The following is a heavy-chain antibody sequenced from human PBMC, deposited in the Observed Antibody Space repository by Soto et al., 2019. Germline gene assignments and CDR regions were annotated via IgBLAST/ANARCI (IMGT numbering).Heavy chain of an antibody. J-gene: IGHJ6*03. CDR2: IYYSGGT. Sequence: QVQLQESGPGLVKPSQTLSLTCTVSGGSISSGGYYWSWIRQHAGKGLEWIGYIYYSGGTYYNPALKRRVTMSVDTPKSQFSLKLSSVTAADTAVYYCARAYVSGSYYKRYYYYYMDGWGKLTTVTVSS. CDR3: ARAYVSGSYYKRYYYYYMDG. CDR1: GGSISSGGYY. V-gene: IGHV4-31*03. D-gene: IGHD3-10*01.